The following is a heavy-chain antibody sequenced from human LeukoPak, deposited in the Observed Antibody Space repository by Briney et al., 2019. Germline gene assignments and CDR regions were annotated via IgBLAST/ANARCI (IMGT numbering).Heavy chain of an antibody. CDR3: AKDLGTFDYMDV. V-gene: IGHV3-48*01. D-gene: IGHD3-16*01. CDR2: ISSSSSTI. Sequence: PGRSLRLSCAASGFTFSSYSMNWVRQAPGKGLEWVSYISSSSSTIYYADSVKGRFTISRDNSKDTLYLQMNSLRAEDTAVYYCAKDLGTFDYMDVWGKGTTVTVSS. J-gene: IGHJ6*03. CDR1: GFTFSSYS.